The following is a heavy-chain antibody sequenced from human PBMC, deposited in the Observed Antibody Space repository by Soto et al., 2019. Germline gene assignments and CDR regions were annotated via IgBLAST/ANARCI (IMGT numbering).Heavy chain of an antibody. CDR1: VYTFTIYG. J-gene: IGHJ4*02. V-gene: IGHV1-18*01. CDR2: ISAYNGNT. Sequence: ASVKVSCKSSVYTFTIYGIIWVRQAPGQGLEWMGWISAYNGNTNYAQKLQGRVTMTTDTSTSTAYMELRSLRSDDTAVYYCARDRPIAALDYWGQGTLVTVSS. CDR3: ARDRPIAALDY. D-gene: IGHD6-13*01.